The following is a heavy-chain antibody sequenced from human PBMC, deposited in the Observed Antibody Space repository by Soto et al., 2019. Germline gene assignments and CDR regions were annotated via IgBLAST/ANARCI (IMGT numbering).Heavy chain of an antibody. V-gene: IGHV4-38-2*01. CDR2: SHQSGIT. CDR1: GYAISNGYY. Sequence: SETLSLTCAVSGYAISNGYYWGWVRQPPGKGLEWIGDSHQSGITHHSPSLKGRVITSMLTSKNQFSLDLISVTAADTAVYYCVRTVAVAGTNVPDYFDHWGQGIQVTVYS. D-gene: IGHD6-19*01. J-gene: IGHJ4*02. CDR3: VRTVAVAGTNVPDYFDH.